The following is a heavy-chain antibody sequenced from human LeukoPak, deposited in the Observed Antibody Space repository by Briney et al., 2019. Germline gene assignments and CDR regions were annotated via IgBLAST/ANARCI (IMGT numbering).Heavy chain of an antibody. J-gene: IGHJ5*02. CDR1: GGSISSYY. Sequence: SETLSLTCTVSGGSISSYYWSWIRQPPGKGLEWIGYIYYSGSTNYNPSLKSRVTISVDTSKNQFSLKLSSVTAADTAVYYCARDLARSEGQLWEPWGQGTLVTVSS. D-gene: IGHD5-18*01. V-gene: IGHV4-59*01. CDR3: ARDLARSEGQLWEP. CDR2: IYYSGST.